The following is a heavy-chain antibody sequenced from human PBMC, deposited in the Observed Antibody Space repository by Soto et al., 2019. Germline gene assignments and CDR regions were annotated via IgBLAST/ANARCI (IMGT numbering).Heavy chain of an antibody. Sequence: GGSLRLSCTASGFTFSNAWMTWVRQAPGKGLEWVGRIKSKTDGGTTDYAAPVKGRFTISRDDSKNTLYLQMNSLKTEDTAVYYCTTVLGSSSWYPPFGMDVWGQGTTVTVSS. CDR3: TTVLGSSSWYPPFGMDV. J-gene: IGHJ6*02. D-gene: IGHD6-13*01. CDR1: GFTFSNAW. CDR2: IKSKTDGGTT. V-gene: IGHV3-15*01.